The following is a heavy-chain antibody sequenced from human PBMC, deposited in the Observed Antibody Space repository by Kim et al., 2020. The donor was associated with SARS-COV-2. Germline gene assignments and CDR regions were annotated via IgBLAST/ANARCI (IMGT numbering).Heavy chain of an antibody. D-gene: IGHD2-15*01. V-gene: IGHV3-21*01. CDR1: GFTLSNYR. CDR3: ARDLYCSGGSCFFDY. CDR2: INSRSTSR. J-gene: IGHJ4*02. Sequence: GGSLRLSCVVSGFTLSNYRMNWVRQAPGKGLELVSFINSRSTSRYYADSVKGRFIISRDNAKNSVYLQMNSLRAEDTAVYYCARDLYCSGGSCFFDYWGQRTLLTVSS.